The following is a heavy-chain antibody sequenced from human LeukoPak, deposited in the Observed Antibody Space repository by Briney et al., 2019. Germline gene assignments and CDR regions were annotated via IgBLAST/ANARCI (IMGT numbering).Heavy chain of an antibody. CDR2: ISSSGSTI. CDR3: ARDGVAYGHNWFDP. CDR1: GFTFSDYY. Sequence: GGSLRLSCAASGFTFSDYYMSWIRQAPGKGLEWVSYISSSGSTIYYADSVKGRFTISRDNAKNLLYLQMNSLRAEDTAVYYCARDGVAYGHNWFDPWGQGTLVTVSS. D-gene: IGHD2-21*01. V-gene: IGHV3-11*01. J-gene: IGHJ5*02.